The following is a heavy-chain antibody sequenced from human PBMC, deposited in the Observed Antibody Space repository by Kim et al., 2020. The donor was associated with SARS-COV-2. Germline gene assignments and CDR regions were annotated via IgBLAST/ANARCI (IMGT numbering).Heavy chain of an antibody. J-gene: IGHJ6*02. CDR3: ARRVGSSWFTYYYYGMDV. V-gene: IGHV4-39*01. CDR1: GGSISSSSYY. D-gene: IGHD6-13*01. Sequence: SETLSLTCTGSGGSISSSSYYWGWIRQPPGKGLEWIGSIYYSGSTYYNPSLKSRVTISVDTSKNQFSLKLSSVTAADTAVYYCARRVGSSWFTYYYYGMDVWGQGTTVTVSS. CDR2: IYYSGST.